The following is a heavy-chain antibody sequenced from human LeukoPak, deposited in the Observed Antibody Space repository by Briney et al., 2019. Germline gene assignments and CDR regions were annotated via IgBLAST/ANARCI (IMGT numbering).Heavy chain of an antibody. V-gene: IGHV3-23*01. CDR2: LDGSGGYT. Sequence: GSLRLSCAASGFTFCSFGMSWVRQAPGQGLEWVSSLDGSGGYTYHADSVKGRFTISRDNSKNTLYLQMNSLRAEDTATYYCASRRARGWPFESWGQGTLVTVSS. CDR1: GFTFCSFG. D-gene: IGHD6-19*01. J-gene: IGHJ4*02. CDR3: ASRRARGWPFES.